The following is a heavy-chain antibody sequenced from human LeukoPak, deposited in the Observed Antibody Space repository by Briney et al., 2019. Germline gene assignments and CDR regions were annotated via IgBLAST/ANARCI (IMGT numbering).Heavy chain of an antibody. CDR1: GFTFSSYA. Sequence: GRSLRLSYAASGFTFSSYAMHWVRQAPGKGLEWVAVISYDGSNKYYADSVKGRFTISRDNSKNTLYLQMNSLRAEDTAVYYCARVLPMKLRLGEFYYWGQGTLVTVSS. CDR2: ISYDGSNK. D-gene: IGHD3-16*01. J-gene: IGHJ4*02. CDR3: ARVLPMKLRLGEFYY. V-gene: IGHV3-30*04.